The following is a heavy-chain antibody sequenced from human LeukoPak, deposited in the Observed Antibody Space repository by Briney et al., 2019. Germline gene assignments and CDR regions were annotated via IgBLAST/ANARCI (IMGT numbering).Heavy chain of an antibody. V-gene: IGHV3-23*01. CDR3: AKDLTAYCGGDCYSGGYSDY. CDR1: GFTFSSYA. CDR2: ISGSGGST. Sequence: GGSLGLSCAASGFTFSSYAMSWVRQAPGKGLEWVSAISGSGGSTYYADSVKGRFTISRDNSKNTLYLQMNSLRAEDTAVYYCAKDLTAYCGGDCYSGGYSDYWGQGTLVTVSS. J-gene: IGHJ4*02. D-gene: IGHD2-21*02.